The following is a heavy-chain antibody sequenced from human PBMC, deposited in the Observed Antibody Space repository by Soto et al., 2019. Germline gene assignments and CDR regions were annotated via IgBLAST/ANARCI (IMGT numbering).Heavy chain of an antibody. J-gene: IGHJ6*03. D-gene: IGHD3-3*01. CDR3: ARLTTWSGYYSYNHYYMDV. Sequence: ASETLSLTCTVSGGTTRSSSYYWGWIRQPPGKGLEWIGSIYYSGSTYYNPSLKSRVTISVDTSRNQFSLRLISVTAADTAVYYCARLTTWSGYYSYNHYYMDVWGKGTPVTVSS. CDR2: IYYSGST. CDR1: GGTTRSSSYY. V-gene: IGHV4-39*01.